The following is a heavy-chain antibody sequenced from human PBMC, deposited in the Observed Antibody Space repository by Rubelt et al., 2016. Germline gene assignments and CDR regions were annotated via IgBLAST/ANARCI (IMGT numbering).Heavy chain of an antibody. CDR2: MNPNSGDT. J-gene: IGHJ5*02. CDR3: ARGPDYGDSGWFDT. V-gene: IGHV1-8*01. D-gene: IGHD4-17*01. Sequence: QVQLVQSGAEVKKPGASVKVSCKASGYTFTSYDINWVRQATGQGLEWMGWMNPNSGDTNIAQRFRGRVTMTRDTSISTAYMELSSLRPDDTAVYFCARGPDYGDSGWFDTWGQGTLVTVSS. CDR1: GYTFTSYD.